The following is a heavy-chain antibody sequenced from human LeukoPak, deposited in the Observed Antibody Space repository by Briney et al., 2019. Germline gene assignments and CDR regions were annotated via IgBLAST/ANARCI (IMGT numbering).Heavy chain of an antibody. V-gene: IGHV1-18*01. Sequence: ASVKVSCKASGYTFTSYGISWVRQAPGQGLEWMGWISPYSDNTNYAQKFQGRVTMTTDTSTSTAYMELRSLRSDDTAVYYCAKNSIQLDSSGYIPNNDAFDIWGQGTMVTVSS. J-gene: IGHJ3*02. D-gene: IGHD3-22*01. CDR1: GYTFTSYG. CDR3: AKNSIQLDSSGYIPNNDAFDI. CDR2: ISPYSDNT.